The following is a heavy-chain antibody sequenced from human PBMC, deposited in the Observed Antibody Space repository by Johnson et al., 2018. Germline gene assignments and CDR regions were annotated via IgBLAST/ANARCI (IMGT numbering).Heavy chain of an antibody. J-gene: IGHJ6*02. CDR3: AKNVLLGFGENYQGDYFYGMDV. CDR1: GFTFRSYG. D-gene: IGHD3-10*01. CDR2: ISYDGRKK. V-gene: IGHV3-30*18. Sequence: QLQLVQSGGGVVQPGRSLRLSCEASGFTFRSYGMHWVRQAPGKGLEWVATISYDGRKKYYGDSVKGRFTISRDNSKNTLYLQMNSRGAEDTAVYYCAKNVLLGFGENYQGDYFYGMDVWGQGTTVTVSS.